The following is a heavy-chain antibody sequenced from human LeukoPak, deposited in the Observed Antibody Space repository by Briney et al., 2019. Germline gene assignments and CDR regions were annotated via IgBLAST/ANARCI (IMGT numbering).Heavy chain of an antibody. CDR2: ISSSSSYI. V-gene: IGHV3-21*01. CDR1: GFTYSSYS. Sequence: GGSLRLSCAASGFTYSSYSMNWVRQAPGKGLEWVSSISSSSSYIYYADSVKGRFTISRDNAKNSLYLQMNSLRAEDTAVYYCAQTRTDAFDIWGQGTMVTVSS. CDR3: AQTRTDAFDI. J-gene: IGHJ3*02.